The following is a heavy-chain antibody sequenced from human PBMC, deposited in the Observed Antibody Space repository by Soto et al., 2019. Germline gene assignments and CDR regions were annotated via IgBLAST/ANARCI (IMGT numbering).Heavy chain of an antibody. J-gene: IGHJ4*02. V-gene: IGHV4-4*02. CDR3: ARIAAVAGTHNPN. D-gene: IGHD6-19*01. CDR1: GGSISSSNW. CDR2: IYHSGST. Sequence: HVQLQESGPGLVKPSGTLSLTCAVSGGSISSSNWWSWVRQPPGTGLEWIGEIYHSGSTNYNPSLKSRVTIAVDKSKNHFSLKLSSVTAADTVVYYCARIAAVAGTHNPNWGQGTLVTVSS.